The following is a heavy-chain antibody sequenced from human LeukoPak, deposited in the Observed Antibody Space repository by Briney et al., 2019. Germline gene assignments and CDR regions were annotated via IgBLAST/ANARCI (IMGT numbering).Heavy chain of an antibody. J-gene: IGHJ4*02. D-gene: IGHD6-13*01. CDR3: ARAVAGTYFDY. Sequence: AGGSLRLSCAASGFTFSSYGMHWVRQAPGKGLEWVAVISYDGSNKYYADSVKGRFTISRDNSKNTLYLQMNSLRAEDTAVYYCARAVAGTYFDYWGQGTLVTVSS. V-gene: IGHV3-30*03. CDR2: ISYDGSNK. CDR1: GFTFSSYG.